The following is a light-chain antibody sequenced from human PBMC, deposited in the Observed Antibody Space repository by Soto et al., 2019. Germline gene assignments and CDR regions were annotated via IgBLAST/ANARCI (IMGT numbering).Light chain of an antibody. CDR2: QAS. CDR1: QTINTW. CDR3: QQYNVYPWT. Sequence: DIPMTQSPSTLSASVGDRVTITCRASQTINTWLAWYQQKLGKAPKFLIYQASSLESGVPSRFSGSGSGTEFTLTISSLQPEDFATYYCQQYNVYPWTFGQGTKVEIK. V-gene: IGKV1-5*03. J-gene: IGKJ1*01.